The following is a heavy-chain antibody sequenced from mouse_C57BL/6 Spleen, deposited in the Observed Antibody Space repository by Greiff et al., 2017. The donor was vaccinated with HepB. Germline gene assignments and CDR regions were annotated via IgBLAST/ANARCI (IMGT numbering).Heavy chain of an antibody. J-gene: IGHJ3*01. CDR1: GFSLTSYG. CDR3: ARNSGVYYYGFAY. Sequence: VQLQESGPGLVQPSQSLSITCTVSGFSLTSYGVHWVRQSQGKGLEWLGVIWSGGSTDYNADFISRLSISKDNSKSQVFFKMNSLQADDTAIYYCARNSGVYYYGFAYWGQGTLVTVSA. CDR2: IWSGGST. V-gene: IGHV2-2*01. D-gene: IGHD1-1*01.